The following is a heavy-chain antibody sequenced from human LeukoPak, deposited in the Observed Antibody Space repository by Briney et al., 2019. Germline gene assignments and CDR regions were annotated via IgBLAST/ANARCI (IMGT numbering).Heavy chain of an antibody. V-gene: IGHV3-33*01. CDR1: GFTFSSCG. Sequence: GGSVRLFCAASGFTFSSCGIHWVRQAPGKGREGVAFISYEGSDKSYADSVMGRFTISRDNSKNMLYLKMSSLRAEDTAVFYCARDVTISGNNWLDPWGQGTLVTVSS. CDR3: ARDVTISGNNWLDP. J-gene: IGHJ5*02. D-gene: IGHD5-24*01. CDR2: ISYEGSDK.